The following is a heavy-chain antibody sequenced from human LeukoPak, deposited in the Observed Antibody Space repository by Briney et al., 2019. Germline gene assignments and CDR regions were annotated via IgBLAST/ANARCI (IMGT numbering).Heavy chain of an antibody. D-gene: IGHD5-24*01. V-gene: IGHV4-59*08. J-gene: IGHJ4*02. CDR3: ARGAGAGYNLQPFDY. CDR1: GXSISSYY. Sequence: PSETLSLTCTVSGXSISSYYWSWIRQPPGKGLEWIGYIYYSGSTKYNPSLKSRVSISVDTSKNQFSLKLSSVTAADTAVYYCARGAGAGYNLQPFDYWGQGTLVTVSS. CDR2: IYYSGST.